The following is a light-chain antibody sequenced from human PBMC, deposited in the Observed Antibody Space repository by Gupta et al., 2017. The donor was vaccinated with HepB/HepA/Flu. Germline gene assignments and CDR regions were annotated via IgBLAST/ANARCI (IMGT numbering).Light chain of an antibody. Sequence: DIVMTQSTLSLPVTPGEPASISCRSSQSLLHINGYNYLDWYLQKPGQSPPLLIYLGSNRASGVPDRFSGSGSGTDFTLKISRVEAEDVWVYYCMQALQTPAFGQGTKVEIK. CDR1: QSLLHINGYNY. CDR3: MQALQTPA. J-gene: IGKJ1*01. V-gene: IGKV2-28*01. CDR2: LGS.